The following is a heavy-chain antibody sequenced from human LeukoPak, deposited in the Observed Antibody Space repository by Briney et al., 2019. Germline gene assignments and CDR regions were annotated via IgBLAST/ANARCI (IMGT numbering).Heavy chain of an antibody. CDR2: IKEDGSEK. J-gene: IGHJ4*02. Sequence: PGGSLRLSCVGSGFTFDTYWMSWVRQAPGKGLEWVANIKEDGSEKYYLDSVKGRFTISRDNAKKSLYLEMNSLRAEDTAVYYCAKDGPSIVGATMIDYWGQGTLVTVSS. CDR1: GFTFDTYW. D-gene: IGHD1-26*01. V-gene: IGHV3-7*01. CDR3: AKDGPSIVGATMIDY.